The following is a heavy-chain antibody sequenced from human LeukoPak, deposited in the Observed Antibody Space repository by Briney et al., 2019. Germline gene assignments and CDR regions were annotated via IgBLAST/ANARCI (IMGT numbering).Heavy chain of an antibody. J-gene: IGHJ4*02. CDR1: GFTFSSYA. CDR2: IGETGGPT. Sequence: GGSLRLSCAGSGFTFSSYAMSWFRQAPGKGRDWVSAIGETGGPTYDAGSVKGRFTISRDNSKSTLYLQMNSLRAEDTAVYYCAKDTSIGRYCTNGVCSPFDYWGQGTLVTVSS. D-gene: IGHD2-8*01. CDR3: AKDTSIGRYCTNGVCSPFDY. V-gene: IGHV3-23*01.